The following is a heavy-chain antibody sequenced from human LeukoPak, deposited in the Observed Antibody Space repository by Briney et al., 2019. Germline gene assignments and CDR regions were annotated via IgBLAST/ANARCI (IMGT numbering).Heavy chain of an antibody. V-gene: IGHV4-34*01. D-gene: IGHD3-22*01. CDR3: ARGIRITMIVVVITTGLYYFDY. Sequence: SETLYLTCAVYGGSFSGYYWSWIRQPPGKGLEWIGEINHSGSTNYNPSLKSRVTISVDTSKNQFSLKLSSVPAADTAVYYCARGIRITMIVVVITTGLYYFDYWGQGTLVTVSS. CDR1: GGSFSGYY. CDR2: INHSGST. J-gene: IGHJ4*02.